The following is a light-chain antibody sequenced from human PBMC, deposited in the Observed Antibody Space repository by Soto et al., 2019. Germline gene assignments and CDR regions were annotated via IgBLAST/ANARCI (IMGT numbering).Light chain of an antibody. CDR2: GAS. CDR1: QSISNN. Sequence: EIVMTQSPATLSVSPGERATLSCRASQSISNNLAWYHQRPGQAPRLLIYGASTRATGIPARFSGSGSGTEITHTISSLQSEYLAVYYCQHYNNWWTFGQGTRVEIK. V-gene: IGKV3-15*01. CDR3: QHYNNWWT. J-gene: IGKJ1*01.